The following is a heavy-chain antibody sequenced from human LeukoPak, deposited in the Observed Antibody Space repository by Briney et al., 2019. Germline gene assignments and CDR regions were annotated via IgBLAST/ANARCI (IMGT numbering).Heavy chain of an antibody. V-gene: IGHV3-30*18. CDR1: GFTFSSYG. J-gene: IGHJ3*02. D-gene: IGHD3-10*01. CDR2: ISYDGSNK. Sequence: PGGSLRLSCAASGFTFSSYGMHWVRQAPGKGLEWVAVISYDGSNKYYADSVKGRFTISRDNSKNTLYLQMNSLRAEDTAVYYCANDYYGSGSYYTAFDIWGQGTMVTVSS. CDR3: ANDYYGSGSYYTAFDI.